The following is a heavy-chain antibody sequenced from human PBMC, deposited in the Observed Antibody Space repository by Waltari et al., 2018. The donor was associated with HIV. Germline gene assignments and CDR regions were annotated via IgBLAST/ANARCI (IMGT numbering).Heavy chain of an antibody. CDR3: AREIPLGSNGGYASDI. CDR2: IKFRGRES. J-gene: IGHJ3*02. D-gene: IGHD2-8*01. V-gene: IGHV3-74*01. Sequence: EVQLVEFGGGLVQPGGSMTLSCVTSGITFTTYWMYWFRQAPGKGLEWVSVIKFRGRESIYAEYVGGRFTISRDNARNTVYWQMDSLRDEDTGVYFCAREIPLGSNGGYASDIWGQGTMVTVSS. CDR1: GITFTTYW.